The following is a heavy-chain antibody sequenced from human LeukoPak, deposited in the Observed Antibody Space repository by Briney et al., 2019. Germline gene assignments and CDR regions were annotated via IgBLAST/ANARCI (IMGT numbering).Heavy chain of an antibody. D-gene: IGHD2-2*01. CDR3: TRDRMEEIVVVPAKRRGYYYYMDV. CDR2: IWYDGSNK. J-gene: IGHJ6*03. Sequence: GGSLRLSCAASGFTFSSYGMHWVRQAPGKGLEWVAVIWYDGSNKYYADSVKGRFTISRDNSKNTLYLQMNSLRAEDTAVYYCTRDRMEEIVVVPAKRRGYYYYMDVWGKGTTVTVSS. V-gene: IGHV3-33*01. CDR1: GFTFSSYG.